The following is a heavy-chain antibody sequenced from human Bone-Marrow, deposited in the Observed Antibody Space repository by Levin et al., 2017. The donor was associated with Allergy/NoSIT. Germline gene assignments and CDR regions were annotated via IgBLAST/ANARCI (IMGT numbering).Heavy chain of an antibody. CDR1: GFTFSICG. CDR3: AKDSRTYFFDY. D-gene: IGHD2-2*01. V-gene: IGHV3-30*18. J-gene: IGHJ4*02. CDR2: ISYDGSNK. Sequence: LSLTCAASGFTFSICGMHWVRQAPGKGLEWVAVISYDGSNKYYADSVKGRFTISRDNSKNTLYLQMNSLRAEDTAVYYCAKDSRTYFFDYWGQGTVVTVSS.